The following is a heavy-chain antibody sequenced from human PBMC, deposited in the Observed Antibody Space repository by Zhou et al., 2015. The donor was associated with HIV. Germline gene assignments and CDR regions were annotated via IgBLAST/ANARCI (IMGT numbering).Heavy chain of an antibody. CDR1: GITFSNYG. Sequence: EVQLLESGGGLIQAGGSLTLSCAASGITFSNYGMSWVRQAPGKGLEWVSGISNSGYSTFYTDSVEGRFTIFRDNSKNILYLQVNSLRADDTAVYYCAKGDGSYVLDVWGQGP. J-gene: IGHJ6*02. V-gene: IGHV3-23*01. D-gene: IGHD3-16*01. CDR3: AKGDGSYVLDV. CDR2: ISNSGYST.